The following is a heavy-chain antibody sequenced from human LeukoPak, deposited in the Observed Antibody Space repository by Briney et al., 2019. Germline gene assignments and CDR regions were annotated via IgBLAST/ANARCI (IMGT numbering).Heavy chain of an antibody. Sequence: SETLSLTCAVYGGSFSGYYWSWIRQPPGKGLEWIGEINHSGSTNYNPSLKSRVTISVDTSKNQFSLKRNSVTAADTAVYYCARVSGYDWESFYDYWGQGTLVTVSS. V-gene: IGHV4-34*01. CDR2: INHSGST. J-gene: IGHJ4*02. D-gene: IGHD5-12*01. CDR3: ARVSGYDWESFYDY. CDR1: GGSFSGYY.